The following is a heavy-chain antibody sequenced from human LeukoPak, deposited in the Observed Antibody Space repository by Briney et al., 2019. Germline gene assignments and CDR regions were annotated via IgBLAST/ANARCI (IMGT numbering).Heavy chain of an antibody. J-gene: IGHJ4*02. Sequence: PGGSLRLSFAASGFTFSYFAMGWVRHAPGKGLYWGAAISGSGGSTYYADSVKGRFTISRDNSKNTVNLQMNSLGADDTAVYYCVKHLPDSRYDGYFDYWGQGTLVTVSS. CDR2: ISGSGGST. D-gene: IGHD5-12*01. V-gene: IGHV3-23*01. CDR1: GFTFSYFA. CDR3: VKHLPDSRYDGYFDY.